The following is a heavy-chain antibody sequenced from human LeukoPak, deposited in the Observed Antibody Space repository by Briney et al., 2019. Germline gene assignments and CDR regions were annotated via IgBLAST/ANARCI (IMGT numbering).Heavy chain of an antibody. CDR2: IIPIFGTA. CDR1: GGIFSSYA. J-gene: IGHJ6*03. D-gene: IGHD6-13*01. V-gene: IGHV1-69*13. Sequence: ASVKVSCKASGGIFSSYAISWVRQAPGQGLEWMGGIIPIFGTANYAQKFWGRVTITADESTSTAYMELSSLRSEDTAVYYCARDLKQQLDYYYYYMDVWGKGTTVTVSS. CDR3: ARDLKQQLDYYYYYMDV.